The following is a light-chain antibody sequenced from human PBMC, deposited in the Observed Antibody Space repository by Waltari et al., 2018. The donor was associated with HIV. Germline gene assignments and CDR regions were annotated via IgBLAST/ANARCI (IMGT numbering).Light chain of an antibody. V-gene: IGKV4-1*01. CDR3: QQYYSTPQT. CDR1: QSVLYSPYKHNY. CDR2: WAA. Sequence: DISMTQSPDSLAVSLCERATINCKSSQSVLYSPYKHNYLAWYQQKSGKPPKLLIYWAATRQSGVPDRFSGSGSGTDFTLTISSLQAEDVAVYYCQQYYSTPQTFGQGTRVEIK. J-gene: IGKJ1*01.